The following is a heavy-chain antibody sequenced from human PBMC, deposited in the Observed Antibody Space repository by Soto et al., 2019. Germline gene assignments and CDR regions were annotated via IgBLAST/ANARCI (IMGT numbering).Heavy chain of an antibody. CDR3: AKVETITIFGVVIQPLAYMDV. CDR2: ISGSGGST. D-gene: IGHD3-3*01. Sequence: GGSLRVWWAAAGGTCVGYAGSWVRQAPGKGLEWVSAISGSGGSTYYADSVKGRFTISRDNSKNTLYLQMNSLRAEDTAVYYCAKVETITIFGVVIQPLAYMDVWGQGTTVSVSS. J-gene: IGHJ6*02. CDR1: GGTCVGYA. V-gene: IGHV3-23*01.